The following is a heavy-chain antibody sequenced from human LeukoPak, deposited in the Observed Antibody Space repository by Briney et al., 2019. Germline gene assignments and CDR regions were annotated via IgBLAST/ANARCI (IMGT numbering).Heavy chain of an antibody. CDR1: GYTFTIYY. J-gene: IGHJ4*02. CDR2: IYPNSGGA. D-gene: IGHD6-19*01. CDR3: ARDIERVYNSGWSYFDY. V-gene: IGHV1-2*02. Sequence: ASVKVSCKASGYTFTIYYIHWVRRAPGQGLEWMGSIYPNSGGANFAQNFQGRVTLTRDTSSSTAYLELTRLRSDDTAVYYCARDIERVYNSGWSYFDYWGQGTLVTVSS.